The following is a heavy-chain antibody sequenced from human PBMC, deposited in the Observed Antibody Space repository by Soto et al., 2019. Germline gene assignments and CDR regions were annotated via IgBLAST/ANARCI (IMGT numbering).Heavy chain of an antibody. V-gene: IGHV4-34*01. J-gene: IGHJ4*02. D-gene: IGHD2-8*02. CDR3: ARDKITGLFDY. CDR1: GGSFSGYY. CDR2: INHSGST. Sequence: QVQLQQWGVGLLKPSETLSLTCAVYGGSFSGYYWTWIRQPPGTGREWIGEINHSGSTNYNPSLKSRVTISVDTSKNQFSLKLTSVTAADTAVYYCARDKITGLFDYWGQGTVVTVSS.